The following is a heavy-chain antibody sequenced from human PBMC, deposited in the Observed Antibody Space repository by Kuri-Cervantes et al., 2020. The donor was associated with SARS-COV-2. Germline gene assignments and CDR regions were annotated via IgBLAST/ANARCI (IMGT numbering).Heavy chain of an antibody. D-gene: IGHD2-15*01. CDR2: IYSAGDS. Sequence: LRLSCTVSGGTISSGDYYWNWIRQPAGKGLEWIGRIYSAGDSNYNPSLKSRVTISLDRSKNQFSLKLTSVTAADTATYYCARRPGQSVGFDYWGQGTLVTVSS. CDR3: ARRPGQSVGFDY. CDR1: GGTISSGDYY. V-gene: IGHV4-61*02. J-gene: IGHJ4*02.